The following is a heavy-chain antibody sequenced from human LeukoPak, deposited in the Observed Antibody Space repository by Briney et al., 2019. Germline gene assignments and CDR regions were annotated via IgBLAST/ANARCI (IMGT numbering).Heavy chain of an antibody. CDR1: GFAVRSNY. Sequence: PGGSLRLSCAASGFAVRSNYMSWVRQAPGKGLEWVSVVYGSDVTYYAASVRGRFTISRDNSKNTLYLRMNGLRAEDSAVYFCARDAANSIRARYDYWGQGTLVTVSS. J-gene: IGHJ4*02. D-gene: IGHD2/OR15-2a*01. CDR3: ARDAANSIRARYDY. V-gene: IGHV3-53*01. CDR2: VYGSDVT.